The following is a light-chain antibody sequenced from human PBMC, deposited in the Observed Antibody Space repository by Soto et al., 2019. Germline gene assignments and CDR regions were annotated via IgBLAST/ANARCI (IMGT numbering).Light chain of an antibody. CDR2: DAS. CDR3: QQRSNWPSSLT. CDR1: QSVRSY. V-gene: IGKV3-11*01. J-gene: IGKJ5*01. Sequence: EIVLTQSPATLSLSPRERATLSCRASQSVRSYLAWYQHKSGQAPRLLIYDASKRATGIPARFSGSGSETDFTRTISSLEPEDFAGYYCQQRSNWPSSLTFGQGTRLEI.